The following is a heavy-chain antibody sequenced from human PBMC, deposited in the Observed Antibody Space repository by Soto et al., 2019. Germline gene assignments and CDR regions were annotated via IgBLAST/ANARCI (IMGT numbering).Heavy chain of an antibody. CDR3: ASGKSQMSQDRMGFYYYMDV. V-gene: IGHV1-69*02. J-gene: IGHJ6*03. CDR2: VIPLLDES. CDR1: GAAFSNYT. D-gene: IGHD1-1*01. Sequence: QVQLVQSGADVKKPGSSVKISCTASGAAFSNYTFTWVRRAPGQGLEWVGRVIPLLDESNYAEKFQDRVTISADRSTSTVYMELSGLRSEDSAIYYCASGKSQMSQDRMGFYYYMDVWGKGTTVTVSS.